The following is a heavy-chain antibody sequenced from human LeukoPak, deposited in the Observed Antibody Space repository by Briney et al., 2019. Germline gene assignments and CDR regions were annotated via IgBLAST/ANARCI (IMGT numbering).Heavy chain of an antibody. V-gene: IGHV3-74*01. CDR2: INSDGSRT. CDR1: GFTFSTYW. D-gene: IGHD6-19*01. J-gene: IGHJ3*02. Sequence: GGSLRLSCAAPGFTFSTYWMHWVRQAPGKGLVWVSRINSDGSRTTYADSVKGRFTISRDNAKNTLYLQMNSLRTEDTAVYYCARPETQYSSGLDGFDIWGQGTMVTVSS. CDR3: ARPETQYSSGLDGFDI.